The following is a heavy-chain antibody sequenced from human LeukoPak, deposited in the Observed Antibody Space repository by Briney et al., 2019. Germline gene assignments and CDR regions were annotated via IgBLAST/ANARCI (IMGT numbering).Heavy chain of an antibody. CDR1: GFTFSSYS. Sequence: GGSLRLSCAASGFTFSSYSMNWVRQAPRKGLEWVSSISSSSSYIYYADSVKGRFTISRDNAKNSLYLQMNSLRAEDTAVYFCAREISYGDYPSGDAFDNWGQGTMVTVSA. CDR2: ISSSSSYI. V-gene: IGHV3-21*01. CDR3: AREISYGDYPSGDAFDN. J-gene: IGHJ3*02. D-gene: IGHD4-17*01.